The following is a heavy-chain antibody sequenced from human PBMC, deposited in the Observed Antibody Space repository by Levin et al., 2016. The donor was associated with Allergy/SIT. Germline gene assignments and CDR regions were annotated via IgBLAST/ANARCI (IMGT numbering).Heavy chain of an antibody. Sequence: WIRQPPGKGLEWVSSISGSGGSTYYADSVKGRFTISRDNSKNTLYLQMNSLRAEDTAVYYCAKPPPYSTMIVVVWDYWGQGTLVTVSS. CDR3: AKPPPYSTMIVVVWDY. V-gene: IGHV3-23*01. D-gene: IGHD3-22*01. CDR2: ISGSGGST. J-gene: IGHJ4*02.